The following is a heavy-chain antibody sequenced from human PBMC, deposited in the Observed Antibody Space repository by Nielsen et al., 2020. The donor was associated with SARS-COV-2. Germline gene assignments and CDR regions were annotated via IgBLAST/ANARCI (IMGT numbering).Heavy chain of an antibody. CDR2: INPNSGGT. CDR1: GYTFTGYY. J-gene: IGHJ5*02. CDR3: AREGATVTSWFDP. D-gene: IGHD4-17*01. Sequence: ASVKVSCKASGYTFTGYYMHWVRQAPGQGLEWMGRINPNSGGTNYAQKFQGRVTMTRDTSISTAYMELSSLRSEDTAVYYCAREGATVTSWFDPWGQGTLVTVSS. V-gene: IGHV1-2*06.